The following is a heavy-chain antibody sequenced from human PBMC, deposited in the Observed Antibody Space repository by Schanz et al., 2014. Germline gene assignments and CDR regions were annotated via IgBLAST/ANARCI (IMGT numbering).Heavy chain of an antibody. J-gene: IGHJ4*02. CDR3: ARDHTTESYYSAGPPIDY. D-gene: IGHD1-26*01. CDR1: GLIFSSYA. Sequence: EVQLLESGGGLVQPGGSLKLSCAASGLIFSSYAMCWVRQAPGKGLEWVSTIGTSGGANYAESVKGRFTISRDNSKNTLYLQMNSLRAEDTAVYYCARDHTTESYYSAGPPIDYWGQGTLVTVSS. CDR2: IGTSGGA. V-gene: IGHV3-23*01.